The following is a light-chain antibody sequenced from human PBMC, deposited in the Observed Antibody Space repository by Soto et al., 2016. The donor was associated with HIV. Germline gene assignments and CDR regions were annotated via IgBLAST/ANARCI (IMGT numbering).Light chain of an antibody. J-gene: IGLJ2*01. V-gene: IGLV3-21*03. CDR3: QVWDYSSDLHVV. CDR2: DDS. Sequence: SYELTQPPSVSVAPGKTATITCGGNNIGSKSVHWYQQKPGQAPVLVVYDDSDRRSGIPERFSGSNSGNTATLTISRVEAGDEADYYCQVWDYSSDLHVVFGGGTKLSVL. CDR1: NIGSKS.